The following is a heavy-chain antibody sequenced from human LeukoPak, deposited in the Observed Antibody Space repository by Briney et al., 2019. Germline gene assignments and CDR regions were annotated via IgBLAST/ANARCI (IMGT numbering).Heavy chain of an antibody. V-gene: IGHV4-59*08. D-gene: IGHD7-27*01. Sequence: SETLSLTCTVSGGSISTYYWSWIRQPPGKGLEWIGYIYYSGTTYYNPSLNSRVAISVDTSKNQISLNLSSVTAADTAVYYCARLAWGRLDYWGQGTLVTVSS. J-gene: IGHJ4*02. CDR1: GGSISTYY. CDR3: ARLAWGRLDY. CDR2: IYYSGTT.